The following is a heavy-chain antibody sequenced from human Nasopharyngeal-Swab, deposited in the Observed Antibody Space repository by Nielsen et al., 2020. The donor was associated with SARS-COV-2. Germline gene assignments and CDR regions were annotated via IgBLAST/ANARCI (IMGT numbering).Heavy chain of an antibody. CDR1: GGSISSGGYY. CDR2: IYYSGST. J-gene: IGHJ6*02. V-gene: IGHV4-61*08. CDR3: ARGGGREYDFWSGYYGMDV. D-gene: IGHD3-3*01. Sequence: SETLSLTCTVSGGSISSGGYYWSWIRQHPGKGLEWIGYIYYSGSTNYNPSLKSRVTISVDTSKNQFSLKLSSVTAADTAVYYCARGGGREYDFWSGYYGMDVWGQGTTVTVSS.